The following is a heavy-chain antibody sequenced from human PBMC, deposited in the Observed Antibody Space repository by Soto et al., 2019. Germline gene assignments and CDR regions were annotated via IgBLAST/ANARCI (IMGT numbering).Heavy chain of an antibody. J-gene: IGHJ4*02. CDR1: GFTFSNYA. CDR3: AKHRAYYYDSGDYYSAFDY. V-gene: IGHV3-23*01. D-gene: IGHD3-22*01. CDR2: ISGSDGNT. Sequence: PGGSLRLSCAASGFTFSNYAMNWVRQAPGKGLEWVSTISGSDGNTYSADSVKGRFTVSRDNSKNTLYLQMNSLRADDTAIYYCAKHRAYYYDSGDYYSAFDYWGQGTLVTVSS.